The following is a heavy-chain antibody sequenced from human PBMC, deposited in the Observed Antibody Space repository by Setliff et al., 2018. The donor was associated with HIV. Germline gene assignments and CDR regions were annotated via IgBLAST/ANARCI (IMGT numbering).Heavy chain of an antibody. CDR3: GREGGNTYGGAFDM. CDR2: ILPLFGTT. D-gene: IGHD2-8*01. V-gene: IGHV1-69*06. CDR1: GDTSSSHF. J-gene: IGHJ3*02. Sequence: SVKVSCKASGDTSSSHFISWVRQAPGQGPEWMGRILPLFGTTNLAQKFQGRVTITADKSTSTAYMELRSLTSADTAVYYCGREGGNTYGGAFDMWGQGTLVTVS.